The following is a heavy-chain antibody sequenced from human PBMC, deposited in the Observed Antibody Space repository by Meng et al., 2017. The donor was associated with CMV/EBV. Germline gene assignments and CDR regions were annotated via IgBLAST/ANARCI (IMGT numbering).Heavy chain of an antibody. J-gene: IGHJ6*02. CDR3: AKDISYVSSGSKSYGMDV. CDR2: ISWVGGST. V-gene: IGHV3-43*01. D-gene: IGHD3-22*01. CDR1: GFTYEDYT. Sequence: GEYLKTSRAASGFTYEDYTMHWVRQAPEQGQEWVSLISWVGGSTYYADSVKGRFTISRDNSKNSLYLQMNSLRTEDTALYFCAKDISYVSSGSKSYGMDVWGQGTTVTVSS.